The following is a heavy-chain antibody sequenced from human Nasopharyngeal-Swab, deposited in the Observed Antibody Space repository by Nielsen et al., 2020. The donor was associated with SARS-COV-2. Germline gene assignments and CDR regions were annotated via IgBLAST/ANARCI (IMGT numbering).Heavy chain of an antibody. CDR3: ARDRAANWGNPLGEGFDY. Sequence: GESLKISCAASGFTFSSYSMNWVRQAPGKGLEWVSYISSSSSTIYYADSVKGRFTISGDNAKNSLYLQMNSLRDEDTAVYYCARDRAANWGNPLGEGFDYWGQGTLVTVSS. J-gene: IGHJ4*02. CDR2: ISSSSSTI. V-gene: IGHV3-48*02. CDR1: GFTFSSYS. D-gene: IGHD7-27*01.